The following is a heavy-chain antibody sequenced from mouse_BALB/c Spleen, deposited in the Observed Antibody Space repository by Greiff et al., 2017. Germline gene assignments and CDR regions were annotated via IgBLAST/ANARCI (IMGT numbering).Heavy chain of an antibody. Sequence: EVKLQESGPSLVKPSQTLSLTCSVTGDSITSGYWNWIRKFPGNKLEYMGYISYSGSTYYNPSLKSRISITRDTSKNQYYLLLNSVTTEDTATYYCARFYDYDGGNAMDYWGQGTSVTVSS. D-gene: IGHD2-4*01. CDR2: ISYSGST. J-gene: IGHJ4*01. V-gene: IGHV3-8*02. CDR3: ARFYDYDGGNAMDY. CDR1: GDSITSGY.